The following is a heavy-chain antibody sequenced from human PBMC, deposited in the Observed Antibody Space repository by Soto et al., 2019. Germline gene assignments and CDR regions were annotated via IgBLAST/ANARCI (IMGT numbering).Heavy chain of an antibody. J-gene: IGHJ4*02. CDR3: ARQRSTYYDFWSGYQPFDY. Sequence: QLQLQESGPGLVKPSETLSLTCTVSGGSISSSNYYWGWIRQPPGKGLEWIGSIYYSGSTYYNPSLKSRVTISVDTSKNQFSLKLSSVTAADTAVYYCARQRSTYYDFWSGYQPFDYWGPGTLVTVSS. V-gene: IGHV4-39*01. CDR2: IYYSGST. CDR1: GGSISSSNYY. D-gene: IGHD3-3*01.